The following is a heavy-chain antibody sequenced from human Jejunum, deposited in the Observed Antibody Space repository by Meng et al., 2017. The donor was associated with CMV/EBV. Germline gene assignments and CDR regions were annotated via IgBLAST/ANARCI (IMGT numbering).Heavy chain of an antibody. J-gene: IGHJ4*02. CDR2: IYRGDDK. V-gene: IGHV2-5*02. CDR3: AHFVGGYYPSRPDY. CDR1: GFSPSTSGEG. Sequence: QITLKESGPTLVKPTQTLTLTCXXSGFSPSTSGEGVGWIRQPPGKALEWLALIYRGDDKRYSPSLNSRLTIAKDTSKNEVVLTLTNMGPIDTGTYYCAHFVGGYYPSRPDYWGQGTLVTVSS. D-gene: IGHD1-26*01.